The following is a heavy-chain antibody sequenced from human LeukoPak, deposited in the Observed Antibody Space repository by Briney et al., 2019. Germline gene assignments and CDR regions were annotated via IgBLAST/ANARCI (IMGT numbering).Heavy chain of an antibody. D-gene: IGHD5-18*01. CDR2: IIPIFGTA. CDR1: GGTFSSYA. CDR3: ARVGVDTAMVYYFDY. J-gene: IGHJ4*02. Sequence: SVKVSCKASGGTFSSYAISWVRQAPGQGLEWMGGIIPIFGTANYAQKFQGRVTITADESTSTAYMELSSLRSEDTAVYYCARVGVDTAMVYYFDYWGQGTLVTVSS. V-gene: IGHV1-69*13.